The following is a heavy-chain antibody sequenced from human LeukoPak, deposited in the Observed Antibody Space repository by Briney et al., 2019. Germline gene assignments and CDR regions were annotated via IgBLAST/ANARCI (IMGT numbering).Heavy chain of an antibody. CDR3: ARQRADYYYYYIDV. V-gene: IGHV4-39*01. CDR2: IYYSETT. J-gene: IGHJ6*03. Sequence: SETLSLTCTVSGGSISSSNYYWDWIRQPPGKGLEWIGSIYYSETTYDNPSLKSRVTMSIDTSKNQFSLKLSYVIAADSAVYYCARQRADYYYYYIDVWGKGTTVTVS. CDR1: GGSISSSNYY.